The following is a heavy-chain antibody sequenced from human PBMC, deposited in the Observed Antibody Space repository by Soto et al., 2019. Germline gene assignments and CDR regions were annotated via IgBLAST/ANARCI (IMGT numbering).Heavy chain of an antibody. CDR2: IEGSGSAT. CDR1: GFSFSDYY. V-gene: IGHV3-11*01. CDR3: ARWSAAMDY. D-gene: IGHD6-25*01. Sequence: QVQLVESGGDLVKPGGSLRLSCAASGFSFSDYYMTWVRQAPGKGLEWVAYIEGSGSATFYAESVNGRFTISRDNAKNSLYLQMSSPRTDDTAMYYCARWSAAMDYWGQGILVTVSS. J-gene: IGHJ4*02.